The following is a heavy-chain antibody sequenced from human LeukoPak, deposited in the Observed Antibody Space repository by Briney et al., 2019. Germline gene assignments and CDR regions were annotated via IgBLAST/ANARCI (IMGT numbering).Heavy chain of an antibody. CDR3: ARGRSYSGYETLGN. J-gene: IGHJ4*02. CDR1: GGSISSYY. V-gene: IGHV4-4*07. CDR2: IYTSGST. Sequence: SETLSLTCTVSGGSISSYYWSWIRQPAGKGLEWIGRIYTSGSTNYNPSLKSRVTMSVDTSKNQFSLKLSSVTAADTAVYYCARGRSYSGYETLGNWGQGTLVTVSS. D-gene: IGHD5-12*01.